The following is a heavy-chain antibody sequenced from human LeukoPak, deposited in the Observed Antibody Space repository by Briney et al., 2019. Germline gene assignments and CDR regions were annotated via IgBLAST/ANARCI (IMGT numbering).Heavy chain of an antibody. CDR1: GGSISSSNW. CDR3: AVSIAAAGTFAGDYYYYYGMDV. CDR2: IYHSGST. J-gene: IGHJ6*02. V-gene: IGHV4-4*02. D-gene: IGHD6-13*01. Sequence: SGTLSLTCAVSGGSISSSNWWSWVRQPPGKGLAWIGEIYHSGSTNYNPSLKSRVTISVDTAKNQFSLKLSSVPAADTAVYYCAVSIAAAGTFAGDYYYYYGMDVWGQGTTVTVSS.